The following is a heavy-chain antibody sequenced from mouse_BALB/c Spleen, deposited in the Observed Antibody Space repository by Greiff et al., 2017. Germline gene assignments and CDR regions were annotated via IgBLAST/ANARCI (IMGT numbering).Heavy chain of an antibody. CDR3: ARHGELVYYAMDY. Sequence: EVKLVESGGGLVKPGGSLKLSCAASGFAFSSYDMSWVRQTPEKRLEWVAYISSGGGSTYYPDTVKGRFTISRDNAKNTLYLQMSSLKSEDTAMYYCARHGELVYYAMDYWGQGTSVTVSS. CDR2: ISSGGGST. V-gene: IGHV5-12-1*01. CDR1: GFAFSSYD. D-gene: IGHD4-1*01. J-gene: IGHJ4*01.